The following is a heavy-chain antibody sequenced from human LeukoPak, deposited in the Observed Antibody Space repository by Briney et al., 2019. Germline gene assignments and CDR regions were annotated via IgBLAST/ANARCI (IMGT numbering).Heavy chain of an antibody. J-gene: IGHJ4*02. V-gene: IGHV3-30*02. CDR1: GFTFSSYG. Sequence: GGSLRLSCAASGFTFSSYGMHWVRQAPGKGLEWVAFIRYDGSNKYYADSVKGRFTISRDNAKKSLYLQMNSLRAEDTAVYYCGRVGAYYGSGSYSDYWGQGTLVTVSS. D-gene: IGHD3-10*01. CDR2: IRYDGSNK. CDR3: GRVGAYYGSGSYSDY.